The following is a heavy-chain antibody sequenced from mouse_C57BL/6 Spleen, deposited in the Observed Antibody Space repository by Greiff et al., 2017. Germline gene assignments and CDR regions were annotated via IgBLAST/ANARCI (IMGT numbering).Heavy chain of an antibody. D-gene: IGHD2-5*01. Sequence: QVQLQQSGAELVRPGASVTLSCKASGYTFTDYEMHWVKQTPVHGLEWIGAIDPETGGTAYNQKFKGKAILTADKSSSTAYMELRSLTSEDSAVYYCTRAYSNSFDDWGQGTTLTVSS. J-gene: IGHJ2*01. V-gene: IGHV1-15*01. CDR2: IDPETGGT. CDR3: TRAYSNSFDD. CDR1: GYTFTDYE.